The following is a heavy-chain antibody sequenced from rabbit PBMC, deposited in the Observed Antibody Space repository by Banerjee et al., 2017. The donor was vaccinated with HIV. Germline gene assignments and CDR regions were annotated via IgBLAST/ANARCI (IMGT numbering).Heavy chain of an antibody. CDR2: IDTSSGNT. CDR1: GFSFSSNYY. D-gene: IGHD1-1*01. CDR3: AREGASSSGYYL. J-gene: IGHJ4*01. Sequence: QSLEESGGDLVKPGASLTLTCTASGFSFSSNYYMCWVRQAPGKGLEWIACIDTSSGNTYYASWAKGRFTISKTSSTTVTLQMTSLTVADTATYFCAREGASSSGYYLWGPGTLVTVS. V-gene: IGHV1S40*01.